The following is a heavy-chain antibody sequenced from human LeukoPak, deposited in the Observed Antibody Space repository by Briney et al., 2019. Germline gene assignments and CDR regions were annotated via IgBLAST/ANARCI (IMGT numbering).Heavy chain of an antibody. CDR2: INPSGGST. J-gene: IGHJ4*02. CDR3: ARAAYYYDSSGYESFDY. Sequence: GVSVKVSCKASGYTFTSYYMHWVRQAPGQGLEWMGIINPSGGSTSYAQKFQGRVTMTRDTSTSTVYMELSSLRSEDTAVYYCARAAYYYDSSGYESFDYWGQGTLVTVSS. D-gene: IGHD3-22*01. V-gene: IGHV1-46*01. CDR1: GYTFTSYY.